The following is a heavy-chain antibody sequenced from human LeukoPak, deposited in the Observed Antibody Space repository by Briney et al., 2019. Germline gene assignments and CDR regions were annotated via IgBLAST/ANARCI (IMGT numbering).Heavy chain of an antibody. J-gene: IGHJ5*02. Sequence: GASVKVSCKASGYTLTSFGVNWVRQAPGQGLEWMGWISAYNGNASYVQTYEGRVTMTTETSTSTAYMELRNLTSDGTAVYYCARDATPYYYGSASYFFVHWGQGTLVTVSS. D-gene: IGHD3-10*01. CDR2: ISAYNGNA. CDR1: GYTLTSFG. V-gene: IGHV1-18*01. CDR3: ARDATPYYYGSASYFFVH.